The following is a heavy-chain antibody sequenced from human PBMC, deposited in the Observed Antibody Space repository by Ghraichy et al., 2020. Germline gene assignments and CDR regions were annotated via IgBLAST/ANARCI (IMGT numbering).Heavy chain of an antibody. CDR3: AKVSDYEIATGYYNRRAFDA. V-gene: IGHV3-23*01. D-gene: IGHD3-9*01. CDR2: IGGGGDT. Sequence: GGSLRLSCAASGFIFSSYAMSWVRLAPGKGLEWVSAIGGGGDTFYADSVKGRFTISRDISKTTVFLQMNSLRAADTAIYYCAKVSDYEIATGYYNRRAFDAWGQGTMVTVSS. CDR1: GFIFSSYA. J-gene: IGHJ3*01.